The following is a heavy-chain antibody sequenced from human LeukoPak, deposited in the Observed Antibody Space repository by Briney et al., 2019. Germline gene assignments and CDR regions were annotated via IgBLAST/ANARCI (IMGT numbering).Heavy chain of an antibody. V-gene: IGHV3-33*01. Sequence: VGSLRLSCAASGFTFSSYGMHWVRQAPGKGLEWVAVIWYDGSNKYYADSVKGRFTISRDNSKNTLYLQMNSLRAEDTAVYYCARGIAAAGTWWFDPWGQGTLVTVSS. CDR3: ARGIAAAGTWWFDP. D-gene: IGHD6-13*01. CDR1: GFTFSSYG. J-gene: IGHJ5*02. CDR2: IWYDGSNK.